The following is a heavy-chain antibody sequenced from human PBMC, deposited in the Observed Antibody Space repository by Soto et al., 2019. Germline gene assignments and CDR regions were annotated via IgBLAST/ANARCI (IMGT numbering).Heavy chain of an antibody. D-gene: IGHD6-6*01. CDR2: IYYSGST. CDR1: GGSISSYY. Sequence: SETLSLTCTVSGGSISSYYWSWIRQPPGKGLEWIGYIYYSGSTNYNPSLKSRVTISVDTSKNQFSLKLSSVTAADTAVYYCAAQLLRPQNWFDPWGQGTLVTVSS. J-gene: IGHJ5*02. CDR3: AAQLLRPQNWFDP. V-gene: IGHV4-59*01.